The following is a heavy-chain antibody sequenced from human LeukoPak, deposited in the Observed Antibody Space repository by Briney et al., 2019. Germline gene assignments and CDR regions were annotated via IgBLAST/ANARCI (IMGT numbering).Heavy chain of an antibody. CDR2: MYSSEST. J-gene: IGHJ5*02. D-gene: IGHD1-26*01. V-gene: IGHV4-61*01. Sequence: PSETLSLTCTVSGGSISSSSYYWSWVRQPPGKGLEWIGYMYSSESTNYNPSLKSRVTISVDTSKNQVSLKLTSVTAADTAVYYCVREWASWGQGTLVTVSS. CDR3: VREWAS. CDR1: GGSISSSSYY.